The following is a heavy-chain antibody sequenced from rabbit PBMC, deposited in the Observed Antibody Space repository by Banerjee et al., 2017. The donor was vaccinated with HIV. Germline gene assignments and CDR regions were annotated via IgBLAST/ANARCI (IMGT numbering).Heavy chain of an antibody. CDR3: ARAVYYSSGIDWLDL. V-gene: IGHV1S45*01. Sequence: QEQLEESGGDLVKPGRSLTLTCTASGFSFSDKYVMCWVRQAPGKGLEWIACINTSSGNTVYASWAKGRFTISKTSSTTVTLQVTSLTAADTATYFCARAVYYSSGIDWLDLWGPGTLVTV. CDR1: GFSFSDKYV. D-gene: IGHD4-1*01. CDR2: INTSSGNT. J-gene: IGHJ5*01.